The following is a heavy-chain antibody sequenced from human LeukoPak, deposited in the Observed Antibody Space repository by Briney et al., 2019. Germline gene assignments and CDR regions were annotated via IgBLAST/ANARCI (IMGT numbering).Heavy chain of an antibody. V-gene: IGHV3-30-3*01. J-gene: IGHJ5*02. CDR3: ARDRTGYYGSGSYYMGWFDP. D-gene: IGHD3-10*01. CDR2: ISYDGSNK. CDR1: GFTFSRYA. Sequence: QPGRSLRLSCAASGFTFSRYAMHWVRQAPGKGLEWVAVISYDGSNKYYADSVKGRFTISRDNSKNTLYLQMNSLRAEDTAVHYCARDRTGYYGSGSYYMGWFDPWGQGTLVTVSS.